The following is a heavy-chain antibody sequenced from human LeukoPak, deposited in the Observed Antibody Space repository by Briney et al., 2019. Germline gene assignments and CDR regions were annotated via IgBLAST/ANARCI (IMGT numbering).Heavy chain of an antibody. J-gene: IGHJ5*02. V-gene: IGHV4-61*09. CDR1: GVSISSGSYS. Sequence: PSETLSLTCTVSGVSISSGSYSWTWLRQPAGKGLEWIGQISASGSTNYNPSLKSRVTMSVDTSKNKFSLKLSSVTAADTAVYYCARVVITMVNWFDPGGQGILVTV. CDR2: ISASGST. CDR3: ARVVITMVNWFDP. D-gene: IGHD3-10*01.